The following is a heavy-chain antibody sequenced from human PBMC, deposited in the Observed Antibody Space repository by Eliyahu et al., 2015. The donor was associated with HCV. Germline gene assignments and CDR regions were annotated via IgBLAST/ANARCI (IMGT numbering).Heavy chain of an antibody. V-gene: IGHV3-13*05. CDR2: IGTAGDP. J-gene: IGHJ6*02. CDR3: ARAAASGHCSSTSCFGMDV. CDR1: GFTFSSYD. Sequence: EVQLVESGGGLVQPGGSLRLSCAASGFTFSSYDXHWVRQATGKGLEWVSAIGTAGDPYYPGSVKGRFTISRENAKNSLYLQMNSLRAGDTAVYYCARAAASGHCSSTSCFGMDVWGQGTTVTVSS. D-gene: IGHD2-2*01.